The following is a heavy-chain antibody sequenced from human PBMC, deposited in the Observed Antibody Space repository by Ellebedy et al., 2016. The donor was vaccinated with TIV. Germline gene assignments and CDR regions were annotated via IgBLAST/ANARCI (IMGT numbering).Heavy chain of an antibody. CDR2: IIPIFGTA. CDR1: GGTFSSYA. CDR3: ARGSKRVITFTYYYGMDV. Sequence: ASVKVSXKASGGTFSSYAISWVRQAPGQGLEWMGGIIPIFGTANYAQKFQGRVTITADESTSTAYMELSSLRSEDTAVYYCARGSKRVITFTYYYGMDVWGQGTTVTVSS. V-gene: IGHV1-69*13. J-gene: IGHJ6*02. D-gene: IGHD3-22*01.